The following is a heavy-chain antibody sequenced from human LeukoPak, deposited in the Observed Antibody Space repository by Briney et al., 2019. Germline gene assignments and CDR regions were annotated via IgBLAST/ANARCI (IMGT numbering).Heavy chain of an antibody. J-gene: IGHJ4*02. CDR2: VSYSGGT. CDR1: GGSISGYY. Sequence: SETLSLTCTVSGGSISGYYWSWIRQPPGKGLEWIGYVSYSGGTNYNPSLKSRVSISVDTSKNQFSLNLISLTAADTAVYYCARHGGGWSFDYWGQGTLITVSS. CDR3: ARHGGGWSFDY. D-gene: IGHD6-19*01. V-gene: IGHV4-59*08.